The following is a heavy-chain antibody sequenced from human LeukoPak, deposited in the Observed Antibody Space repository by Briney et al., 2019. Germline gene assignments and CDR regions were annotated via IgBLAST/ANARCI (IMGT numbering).Heavy chain of an antibody. CDR1: GFTVSSNF. D-gene: IGHD6-19*01. Sequence: PGGSLRLSCAASGFTVSSNFMSWVRQAPGKGLEWVSVIYSDGNTYYADSVKGRFTISRDNSRNTVYLQMNSLRAEDTALYYCARWGSGWFDYWGQETLVTVSS. CDR2: IYSDGNT. CDR3: ARWGSGWFDY. V-gene: IGHV3-53*01. J-gene: IGHJ4*02.